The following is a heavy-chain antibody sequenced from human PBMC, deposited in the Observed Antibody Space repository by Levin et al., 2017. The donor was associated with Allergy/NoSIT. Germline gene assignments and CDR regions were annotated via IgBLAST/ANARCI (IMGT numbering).Heavy chain of an antibody. CDR3: ARASITMVRGVIMGSNWFDP. D-gene: IGHD3-10*01. Sequence: SVKVSCKASGGTFSSYAISWVRQAPGQGLEWMGGIIPIFGTANYAQKFQGRVTITADKSTSTAYMELSSLRSEDTAVYYCARASITMVRGVIMGSNWFDPWGQGTLVTVSS. J-gene: IGHJ5*02. CDR1: GGTFSSYA. CDR2: IIPIFGTA. V-gene: IGHV1-69*06.